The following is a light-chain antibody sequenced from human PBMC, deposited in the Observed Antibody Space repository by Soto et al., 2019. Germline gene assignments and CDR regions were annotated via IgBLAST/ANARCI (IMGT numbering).Light chain of an antibody. J-gene: IGKJ2*01. V-gene: IGKV1-5*03. CDR2: KLS. CDR1: QSISSW. Sequence: DIPMTQSPSTLSASVGDRVIITCRASQSISSWLAWYQQKPGKAPKLLIYKLSTLESGVPSRFSGSGSGTEFTLTISSLQPDDFATYYCQQYDDYSLYTFGQGTKLENK. CDR3: QQYDDYSLYT.